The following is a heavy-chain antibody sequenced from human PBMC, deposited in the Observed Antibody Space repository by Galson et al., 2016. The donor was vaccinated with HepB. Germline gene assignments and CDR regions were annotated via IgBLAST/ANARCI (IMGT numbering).Heavy chain of an antibody. CDR1: GGTFSSYG. J-gene: IGHJ4*02. CDR2: IIPIFGTA. Sequence: SVKVSCKASGGTFSSYGTSWVRQVFGQGLEWMGGIIPIFGTANYAQKFEGRVTITADESTSTVYMELSNLRSEDTAVYYCARDHNGGSDFYWGQGTLVTVSS. D-gene: IGHD1-26*01. V-gene: IGHV1-69*13. CDR3: ARDHNGGSDFY.